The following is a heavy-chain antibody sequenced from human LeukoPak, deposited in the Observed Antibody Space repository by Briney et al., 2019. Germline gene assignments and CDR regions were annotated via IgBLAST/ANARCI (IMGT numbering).Heavy chain of an antibody. J-gene: IGHJ6*03. Sequence: GGSLRLSCAASGFTISSYGMHWVRQAPGKGLEWVAFIRYDGSNKYYADSVKGRFTISRDNSKNTLYLQMNSLRAEDTAVYYCAKDGNWNYVGYYYYCMDVWGKGTTVTVSS. CDR2: IRYDGSNK. D-gene: IGHD1-7*01. CDR1: GFTISSYG. V-gene: IGHV3-30*02. CDR3: AKDGNWNYVGYYYYCMDV.